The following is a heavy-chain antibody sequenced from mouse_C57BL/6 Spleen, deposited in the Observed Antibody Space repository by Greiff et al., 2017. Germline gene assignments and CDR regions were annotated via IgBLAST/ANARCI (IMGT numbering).Heavy chain of an antibody. J-gene: IGHJ3*01. Sequence: VQLQQSGAELARPGASVKMSCRASGYTFTSYTMHWVKQRPGQGLEWIGYINPSSGYTKYNQKFKDKATLTADKSSSTAYMQLSSLTSEDSAVYYCARIGGYDWFAYWGQGTLVTVSA. CDR2: INPSSGYT. D-gene: IGHD2-2*01. CDR1: GYTFTSYT. CDR3: ARIGGYDWFAY. V-gene: IGHV1-4*01.